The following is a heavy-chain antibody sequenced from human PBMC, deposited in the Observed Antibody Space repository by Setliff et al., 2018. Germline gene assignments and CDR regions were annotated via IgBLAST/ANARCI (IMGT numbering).Heavy chain of an antibody. Sequence: GASVKVSCKASGGTFSSYAISWVRQAPGQGLEWMGRIIPIFGTANYAQKFQGRVTITADKSTSTAYMELSSLRSEDTAVYYCARGPSNYDLLTGCDCWGQGTLVTVSS. J-gene: IGHJ4*02. D-gene: IGHD3-9*01. CDR1: GGTFSSYA. CDR2: IIPIFGTA. V-gene: IGHV1-69*06. CDR3: ARGPSNYDLLTGCDC.